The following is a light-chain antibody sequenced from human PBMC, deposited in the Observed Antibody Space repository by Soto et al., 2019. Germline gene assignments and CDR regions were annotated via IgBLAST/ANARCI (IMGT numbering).Light chain of an antibody. CDR3: QQYNNWPPLS. V-gene: IGKV3-15*01. CDR1: QSIASN. CDR2: GTS. J-gene: IGKJ4*01. Sequence: EILMTQSPATLSVSPGERATLFCRASQSIASNLAWYQQKAGQAPRLLIYGTSTRATGIPARFSGSGSGTEFTLTISSLQSEDSAVYYCQQYNNWPPLSFGGGTKVEIK.